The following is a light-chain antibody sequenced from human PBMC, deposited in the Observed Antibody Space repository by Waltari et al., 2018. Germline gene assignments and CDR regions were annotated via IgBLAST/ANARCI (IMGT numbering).Light chain of an antibody. Sequence: QLVLTQSPSASASLGASVKLTCTLDSGHSSNIVAWLQQQPEEGPRYLMKIKSAGSHSKGDVIPDRFSGSISGAERYLTISSVQSEDEADYYCQTGGHGTWVFGGATKLTVL. J-gene: IGLJ3*02. CDR2: IKSAGSH. V-gene: IGLV4-69*01. CDR3: QTGGHGTWV. CDR1: SGHSSNI.